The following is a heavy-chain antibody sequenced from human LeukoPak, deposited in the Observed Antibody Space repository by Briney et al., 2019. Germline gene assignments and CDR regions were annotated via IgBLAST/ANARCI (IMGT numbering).Heavy chain of an antibody. D-gene: IGHD1-26*01. CDR1: GFTFSSNV. CDR3: ARAQVNSGLFDY. Sequence: GGSLRLSCAASGFTFSSNVMSWVRQAPGKGLEWVSIIYSGGNTYYADSVKGRFTISRDISKNTLYLQMSSLRAEDTAVYYCARAQVNSGLFDYWGQGTLVTVSS. J-gene: IGHJ4*02. CDR2: IYSGGNT. V-gene: IGHV3-66*01.